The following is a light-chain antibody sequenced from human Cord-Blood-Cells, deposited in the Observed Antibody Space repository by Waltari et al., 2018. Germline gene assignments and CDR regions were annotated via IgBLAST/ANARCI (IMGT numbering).Light chain of an antibody. CDR3: SSYAGSNNYV. CDR1: SSDVGGYNY. J-gene: IGLJ1*01. CDR2: EVN. Sequence: QSALTQPPSASGSPGQSVTISCPGTSSDVGGYNYVSWYQQHPGKPPKLMIYEVNKRPSGVPVRFSGSKSGNTASLTVSGLQAEDEADYYCSSYAGSNNYVFGTGTKVTVL. V-gene: IGLV2-8*01.